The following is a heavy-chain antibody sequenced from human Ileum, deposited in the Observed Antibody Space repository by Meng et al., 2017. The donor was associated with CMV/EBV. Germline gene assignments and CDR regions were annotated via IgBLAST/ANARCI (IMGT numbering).Heavy chain of an antibody. D-gene: IGHD6-19*01. CDR3: ARDRDGSGWYVNGMDV. V-gene: IGHV3-53*01. Sequence: GGSLRLSCAASGFTVSSNYMSWVRQAPGKGLGWVSVIYSGGSTYYADSVKGRFTISRDNSKNTLYLQMNSLRAEDTAVYYCARDRDGSGWYVNGMDVWGQGTTVTVSS. CDR2: IYSGGST. CDR1: GFTVSSNY. J-gene: IGHJ6*02.